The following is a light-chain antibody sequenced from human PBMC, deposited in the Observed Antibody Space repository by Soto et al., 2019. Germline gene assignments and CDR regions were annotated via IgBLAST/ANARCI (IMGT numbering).Light chain of an antibody. Sequence: EIVMTQSPATLSLSPGERATLSCRASQTIDNTLAWYQRKPGQAPRLLIYGASTRATGIPPRFSGSGSGAEFTLTISSLQSEDFAIYYCQQYYNWPQYTFGQGTKVDIK. J-gene: IGKJ2*01. V-gene: IGKV3-15*01. CDR1: QTIDNT. CDR3: QQYYNWPQYT. CDR2: GAS.